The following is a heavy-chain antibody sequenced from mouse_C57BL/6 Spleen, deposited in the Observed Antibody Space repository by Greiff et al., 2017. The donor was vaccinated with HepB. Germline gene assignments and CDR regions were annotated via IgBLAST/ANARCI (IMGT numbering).Heavy chain of an antibody. Sequence: VQLQQSGAELARPGASVKLSCKASGYTFTSYGISWVKQRPGQGLEWIGEIYPRSGNTYYNEKFKGKATLTADKSSSTAYMELRSLTSEDSAVYFCAREGDYGYPFDYWGQGTTLTVSS. V-gene: IGHV1-81*01. J-gene: IGHJ2*01. CDR3: AREGDYGYPFDY. CDR2: IYPRSGNT. D-gene: IGHD2-2*01. CDR1: GYTFTSYG.